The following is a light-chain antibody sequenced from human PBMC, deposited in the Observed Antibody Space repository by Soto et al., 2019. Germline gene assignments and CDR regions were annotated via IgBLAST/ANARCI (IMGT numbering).Light chain of an antibody. CDR2: DVT. Sequence: QSALTQPASVSGYPGQSITISCTGTSSDVGAYNYVSWYQQHPGKAPKLMIYDVTYRPSGVSNRFSGSKSGNTASLTISGLQAEDEADYYCSSYTSSSILYVFGTGTKLTVL. CDR3: SSYTSSSILYV. J-gene: IGLJ1*01. CDR1: SSDVGAYNY. V-gene: IGLV2-14*01.